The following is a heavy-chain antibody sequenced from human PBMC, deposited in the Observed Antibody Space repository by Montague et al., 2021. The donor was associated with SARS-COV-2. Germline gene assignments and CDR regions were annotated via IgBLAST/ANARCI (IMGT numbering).Heavy chain of an antibody. D-gene: IGHD6-19*01. J-gene: IGHJ6*02. V-gene: IGHV3-7*01. CDR1: GFSFYTYW. CDR2: INQDGSEK. Sequence: SLRLSCAASGFSFYTYWMNWVRQAPGKGLEWVANINQDGSEKYYVDSVKGRFTISRDNAQNSLYLQLNSLRAEDTAVYYCAKDYSSGSYSYFYGMDVWGQGTTVAVS. CDR3: AKDYSSGSYSYFYGMDV.